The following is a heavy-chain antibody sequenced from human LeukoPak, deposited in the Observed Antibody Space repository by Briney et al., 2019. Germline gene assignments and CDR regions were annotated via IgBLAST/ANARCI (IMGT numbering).Heavy chain of an antibody. CDR1: GFTFSSYA. V-gene: IGHV3-64D*06. D-gene: IGHD2-21*02. Sequence: PGGSLRLSCSASGFTFSSYAMHWVRQAPGKGLEYVSTISSSGGSTYYADSVKGRFTISRDNSKNTLYLQMSSLRAEDTVVYYCVKRPYCGGDCYYFDYWGQGTLVTVSS. CDR3: VKRPYCGGDCYYFDY. J-gene: IGHJ4*02. CDR2: ISSSGGST.